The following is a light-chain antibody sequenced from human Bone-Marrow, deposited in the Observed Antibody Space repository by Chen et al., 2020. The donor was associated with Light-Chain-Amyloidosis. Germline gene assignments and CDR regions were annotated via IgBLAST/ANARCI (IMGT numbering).Light chain of an antibody. CDR1: QSLRHSNGNNY. V-gene: IGKV2-28*01. CDR3: MQALQTPEIT. CDR2: LGS. Sequence: DIVMTQSPLSLAVSPGEPASISCWSSQSLRHSNGNNYLDWYLQRPGQSPQLLIYLGSIRASGVPDRIRGYGSGTDFTLIISRVEAEDVGLYYCMQALQTPEITFGQGTRLEIK. J-gene: IGKJ5*01.